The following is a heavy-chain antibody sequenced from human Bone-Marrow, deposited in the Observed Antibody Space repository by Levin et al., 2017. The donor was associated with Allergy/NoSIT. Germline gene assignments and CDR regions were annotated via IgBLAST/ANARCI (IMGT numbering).Heavy chain of an antibody. J-gene: IGHJ5*02. D-gene: IGHD3-10*01. CDR2: ISAYNGNT. V-gene: IGHV1-18*01. CDR1: GYTFTSYG. Sequence: GASVKVSCKASGYTFTSYGISWVRQAPGQGLEWMGWISAYNGNTNYAQKLQGRVTMTTDTSTSTAYMELRSLRSDDTAVYYCARTGVRRGSGSYYNVRKFDWFDPWGQGTLVTVSS. CDR3: ARTGVRRGSGSYYNVRKFDWFDP.